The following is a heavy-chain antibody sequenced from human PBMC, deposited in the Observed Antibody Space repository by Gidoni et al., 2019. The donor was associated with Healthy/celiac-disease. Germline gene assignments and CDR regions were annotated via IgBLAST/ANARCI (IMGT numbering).Heavy chain of an antibody. V-gene: IGHV4-61*01. Sequence: QVQLQQSGPGLAKPSETRSPTCTVSGGSVSSGSYYWRWLRQPPGKGLEWIGYICYSEITNYNPSPKSRVTISVYTPKNQLSLKLSSVTAADTAVYYCAREAVAVAGGWFDPWGQGTLVTVSS. CDR2: ICYSEIT. D-gene: IGHD6-19*01. CDR3: AREAVAVAGGWFDP. CDR1: GGSVSSGSYY. J-gene: IGHJ5*02.